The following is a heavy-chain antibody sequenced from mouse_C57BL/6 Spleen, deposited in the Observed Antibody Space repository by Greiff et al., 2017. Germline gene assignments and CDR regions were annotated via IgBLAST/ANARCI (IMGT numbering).Heavy chain of an antibody. CDR2: ISSGSSTI. D-gene: IGHD2-5*01. J-gene: IGHJ4*01. CDR1: GFTFSDYG. Sequence: EVQGVASGGGLVKPGGSLKLSCAASGFTFSDYGMHWVRQAPEKWLEWVAYISSGSSTIYYADTVKGRFTISRDNAKNTLFLQMTSLRSEDTAMYYCARPYYSNYAMDYWGQGTSVTVSS. CDR3: ARPYYSNYAMDY. V-gene: IGHV5-17*01.